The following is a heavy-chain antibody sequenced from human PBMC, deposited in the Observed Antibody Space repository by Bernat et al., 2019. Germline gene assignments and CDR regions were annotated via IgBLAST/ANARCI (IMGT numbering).Heavy chain of an antibody. CDR3: AKDQRYCTTTSCYGNDAFDI. CDR2: MYGDGRT. J-gene: IGHJ3*02. CDR1: EFTVNTNY. D-gene: IGHD2-2*01. V-gene: IGHV3-53*01. Sequence: EVQLVESGGGLVQPGGSLRLSCAASEFTVNTNYMNWVRQAPGKGLEWVSVMYGDGRTFYADSVKGRFTISRDNSRNTLYLQMNSLRAEDTAVYYCAKDQRYCTTTSCYGNDAFDIWGQGTMVTVSS.